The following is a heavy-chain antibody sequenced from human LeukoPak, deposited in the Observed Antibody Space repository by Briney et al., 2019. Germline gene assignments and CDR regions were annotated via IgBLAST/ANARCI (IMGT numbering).Heavy chain of an antibody. J-gene: IGHJ6*03. V-gene: IGHV4-39*07. CDR2: IFYSGRT. CDR1: GGSISSSTYY. D-gene: IGHD5-18*01. CDR3: AGGYSYGSTYYYMDV. Sequence: SETQSLTCTVSGGSISSSTYYWGWIRQPPGKGLEWIGSIFYSGRTYYNPSLKSRVTMSVDTSKNQFSLRLSSVNAADTVVYYCAGGYSYGSTYYYMDVWGKGTTVTISS.